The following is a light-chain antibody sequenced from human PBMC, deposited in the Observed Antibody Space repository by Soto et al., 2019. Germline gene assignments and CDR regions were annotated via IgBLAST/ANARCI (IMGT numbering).Light chain of an antibody. V-gene: IGLV3-21*02. Sequence: SYELTQPPSVSVAPGQTARVTCGGNNIESKSVHWYQQKPGQAPVLVVYDDSDRPSGIPERFSGSNSGNTATLTISTVEAGDDADYYCQVWYSSSDHHFVFGTGTKVTVL. J-gene: IGLJ1*01. CDR1: NIESKS. CDR2: DDS. CDR3: QVWYSSSDHHFV.